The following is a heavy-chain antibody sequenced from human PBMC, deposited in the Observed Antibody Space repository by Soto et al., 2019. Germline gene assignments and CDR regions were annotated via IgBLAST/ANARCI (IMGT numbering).Heavy chain of an antibody. CDR2: VIPILGTA. J-gene: IGHJ4*02. Sequence: QVQLVQSGAEVKKPGSSVKVSCTASGGSLRNSVISWVRQAPAQRLEWMGGVIPILGTANYAQKFQGRVTMTADEATSTAYMDLSRLSPADTAVYYCARLGHPGHWGPGTLVIVSS. CDR1: GGSLRNSV. CDR3: ARLGHPGH. V-gene: IGHV1-69*01.